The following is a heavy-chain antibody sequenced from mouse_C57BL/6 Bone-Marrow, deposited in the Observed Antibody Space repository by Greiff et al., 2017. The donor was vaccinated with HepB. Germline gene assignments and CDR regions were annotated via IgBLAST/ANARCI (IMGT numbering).Heavy chain of an antibody. J-gene: IGHJ4*01. CDR2: ISDGGSYT. CDR1: GFTFSSYA. V-gene: IGHV5-4*01. Sequence: EVQLQESGGGLVKPGGSLKLSCAASGFTFSSYAMSWVRQTPEKRLEWVATISDGGSYTYYPDNVKGRFTISRDNAKNNLYLQMSHLKSEDTAMYYCARDGVAMDYWGQGTSVTVSS. CDR3: ARDGVAMDY.